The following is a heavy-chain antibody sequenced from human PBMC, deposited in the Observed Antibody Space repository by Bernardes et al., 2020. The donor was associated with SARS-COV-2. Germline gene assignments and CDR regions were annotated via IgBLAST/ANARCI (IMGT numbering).Heavy chain of an antibody. CDR2: IYLGDSSS. J-gene: IGHJ6*02. CDR1: GYTLTHDW. D-gene: IGHD2-21*01. CDR3: ARGAAGVYFYGMDV. Sequence: GAYLKNSSKASGYTLTHDWIGWVRPISGKGLEWMGIIYLGDSSSTYSPSFQGQVTISADKSISTAYLQWSSLKASDTAMYFCARGAAGVYFYGMDVWGQGTPVTVSS. V-gene: IGHV5-51*01.